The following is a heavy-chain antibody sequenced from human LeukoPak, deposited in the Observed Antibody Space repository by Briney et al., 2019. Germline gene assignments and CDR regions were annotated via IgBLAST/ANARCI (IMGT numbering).Heavy chain of an antibody. V-gene: IGHV4-31*03. CDR3: AKYDYYDSSGYFYAGD. CDR1: GDSISSGGYY. Sequence: SETLSLTCTVSGDSISSGGYYWSWIRQRPGEGLEWNGYIYYSGNTHYTPSLKSRVTISLDTSKNQFSLKLSFVTAADTAVYYCAKYDYYDSSGYFYAGDWGQGTLVTVSS. J-gene: IGHJ4*02. D-gene: IGHD3-22*01. CDR2: IYYSGNT.